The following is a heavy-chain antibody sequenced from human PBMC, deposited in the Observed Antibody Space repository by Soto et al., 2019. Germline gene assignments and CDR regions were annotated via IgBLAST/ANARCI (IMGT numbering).Heavy chain of an antibody. CDR3: ARDFRTYSHGVDV. CDR2: TNPSSGGT. V-gene: IGHV1-2*02. Sequence: ASVKVSCKASGYPFTGPYIYWVRQAPGQGLEWMGWTNPSSGGTEFAEKFQGRVTVTRDTSIRTVFLELNSLTSDDTGVYFCARDFRTYSHGVDVWGQGTAVTVSS. CDR1: GYPFTGPY. J-gene: IGHJ6*02. D-gene: IGHD4-4*01.